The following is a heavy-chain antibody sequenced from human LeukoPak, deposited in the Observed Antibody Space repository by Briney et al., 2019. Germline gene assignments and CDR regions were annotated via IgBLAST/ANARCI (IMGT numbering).Heavy chain of an antibody. CDR3: TRFKPTMTTVFDY. CDR2: IRSKTYDETT. D-gene: IGHD4-11*01. Sequence: GGSLRLSCTASGFSFGDNDMSWFRQAPGKGLEWVGFIRSKTYDETTQYAASVKGSFTISRDDSKSIANQQMNSLRTEDTAVYYCTRFKPTMTTVFDYWGQGTLVTVS. V-gene: IGHV3-49*03. CDR1: GFSFGDND. J-gene: IGHJ4*02.